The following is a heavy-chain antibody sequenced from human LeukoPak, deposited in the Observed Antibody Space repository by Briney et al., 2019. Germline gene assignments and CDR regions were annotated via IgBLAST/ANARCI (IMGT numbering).Heavy chain of an antibody. Sequence: PSQTLSLTCTVSGGSISSGGYYWSWIRQHPGTGLEWIGYIYYSGSTYYNPSLKSRVTISVDTSKNQFSLKLSSVTAADTAVYYCARDFLGDCSSTRCYGSYYYYYGMDVWGKGTTVTVSS. V-gene: IGHV4-31*03. CDR3: ARDFLGDCSSTRCYGSYYYYYGMDV. CDR2: IYYSGST. D-gene: IGHD2-2*01. J-gene: IGHJ6*04. CDR1: GGSISSGGYY.